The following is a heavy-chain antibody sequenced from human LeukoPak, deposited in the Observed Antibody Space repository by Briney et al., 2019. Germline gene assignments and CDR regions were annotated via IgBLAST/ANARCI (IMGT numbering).Heavy chain of an antibody. V-gene: IGHV3-21*01. CDR1: GFTFSSYS. Sequence: PGGSLRLSCAASGFTFSSYSMNWVRQAPGKGLEWVSSISSSSSNIYYADPVKGRFTISRDNAKNSLYLQMNSLRAEDTAVYCCASLGRNGVELSSGYWGQGTLVTVSS. CDR3: ASLGRNGVELSSGY. D-gene: IGHD1-7*01. CDR2: ISSSSSNI. J-gene: IGHJ4*02.